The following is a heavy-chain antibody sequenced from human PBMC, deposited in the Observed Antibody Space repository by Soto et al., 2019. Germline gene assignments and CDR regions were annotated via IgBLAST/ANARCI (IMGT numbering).Heavy chain of an antibody. CDR2: IYHSGST. J-gene: IGHJ3*02. V-gene: IGHV4-4*02. D-gene: IGHD6-6*01. CDR3: ARPWAALDAFDI. CDR1: SVSISSSNW. Sequence: SETLSLTCAVSSVSISSSNWWSLGRQPPGKGLEWIGEIYHSGSTNYNPSLKSRVTISVDKSKNQFSLKLSSVTAADTAVYYCARPWAALDAFDIWGQGTMVTVSS.